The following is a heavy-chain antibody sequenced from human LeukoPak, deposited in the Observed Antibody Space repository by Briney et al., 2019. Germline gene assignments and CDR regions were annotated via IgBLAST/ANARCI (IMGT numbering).Heavy chain of an antibody. Sequence: SETLSLTCTVSGDSISSYYWRWIRQPPGKGLEWIGYIYYSGSTNYNPSLKSRVTISVDTSKNQFSLKLSSVTAADTAVYYCARDGGISYGYFDYWGQGTLVTVSS. CDR3: ARDGGISYGYFDY. V-gene: IGHV4-59*01. CDR2: IYYSGST. J-gene: IGHJ4*02. CDR1: GDSISSYY. D-gene: IGHD5-18*01.